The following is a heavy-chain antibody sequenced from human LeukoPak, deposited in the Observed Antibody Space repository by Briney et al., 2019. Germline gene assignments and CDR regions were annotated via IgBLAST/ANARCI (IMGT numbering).Heavy chain of an antibody. CDR1: GGSISSYY. Sequence: SETLSLTCTVSGGSISSYYWSWIRQPPGKGLEWIGYIYSSGSTNYNPSLKSRITISVDTSKNQFSLKLSSVTAADTVVYYCARFAYCGGHCWYYFDYWGQGSLVTVSS. CDR2: IYSSGST. D-gene: IGHD2-21*02. V-gene: IGHV4-59*01. CDR3: ARFAYCGGHCWYYFDY. J-gene: IGHJ4*02.